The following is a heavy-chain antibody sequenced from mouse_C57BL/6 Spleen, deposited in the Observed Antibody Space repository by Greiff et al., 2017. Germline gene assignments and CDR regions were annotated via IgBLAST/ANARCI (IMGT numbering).Heavy chain of an antibody. D-gene: IGHD1-1*01. CDR1: GYSFTGYY. J-gene: IGHJ2*01. Sequence: EVQLQQSGPELVKPGASVKISCKASGYSFTGYYMNWVKQSPEKSLEWIGEINPSTGGTTYNQKFKAKATLTVDKSSSTDYMQLKCLTSEDSAVYYCARNYYGSSYEDYWGQGTTLTVSS. CDR3: ARNYYGSSYEDY. CDR2: INPSTGGT. V-gene: IGHV1-42*01.